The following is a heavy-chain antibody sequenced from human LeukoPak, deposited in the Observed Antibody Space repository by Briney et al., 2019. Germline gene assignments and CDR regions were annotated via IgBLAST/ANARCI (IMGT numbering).Heavy chain of an antibody. CDR3: AQSQNYGDGFDY. V-gene: IGHV4-34*01. J-gene: IGHJ4*02. CDR2: INHSGST. CDR1: GGSFSGYS. Sequence: PSETLSLTCAVYGGSFSGYSWSWIRQPPGKGLEWIGEINHSGSTNYNPSLKSRVTIPVDTSKIQFSLKLSSVTAADTAVYYCAQSQNYGDGFDYWGQGTLVTVSS. D-gene: IGHD4-17*01.